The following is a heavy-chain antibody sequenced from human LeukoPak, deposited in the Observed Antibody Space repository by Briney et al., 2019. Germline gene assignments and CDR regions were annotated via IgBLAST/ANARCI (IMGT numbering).Heavy chain of an antibody. V-gene: IGHV3-74*01. CDR1: GFTFSSYA. D-gene: IGHD3-22*01. CDR2: IKSDGSST. Sequence: GRSLRLSCAASGFTFSSYAMHWVRQAPGKGLEWVSLIKSDGSSTIYADSVKGRFTISRDSAKKSLYLQMNSLRAEDTANYCVRDSDRRSDCWGQGTLVTASS. CDR3: VRDSDRRSDC. J-gene: IGHJ4*02.